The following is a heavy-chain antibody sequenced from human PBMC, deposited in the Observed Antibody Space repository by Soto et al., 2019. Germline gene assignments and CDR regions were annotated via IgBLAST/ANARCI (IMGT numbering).Heavy chain of an antibody. CDR3: ARGGSWGPDF. CDR2: IKHDGSEP. V-gene: IGHV3-7*01. CDR1: GFTFSDFW. J-gene: IGHJ4*02. Sequence: EVQVVESGGDLVQPGGSLRLSCVVSGFTFSDFWMSWVRQAPGRGLDWVANIKHDGSEPYYVGFVEGRFTISRDNTKDSLYLQMNSLRAEDTAVYYCARGGSWGPDFWGQGTLVTVSS. D-gene: IGHD2-15*01.